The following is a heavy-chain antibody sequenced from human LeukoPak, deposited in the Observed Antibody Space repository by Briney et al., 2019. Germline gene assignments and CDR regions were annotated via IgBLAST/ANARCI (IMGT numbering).Heavy chain of an antibody. CDR1: ELTFSSHA. J-gene: IGHJ4*02. D-gene: IGHD6-19*01. Sequence: GGSLGLSCVASELTFSSHAMNWVRQAPGKGLEWVSSISGGGESTYYADSVKGRFTVSRDNSKNTLYLQINSLRGEDTAVYYCAKGKYSSGGVPDYWGQGTLVTVSS. CDR3: AKGKYSSGGVPDY. CDR2: ISGGGEST. V-gene: IGHV3-23*01.